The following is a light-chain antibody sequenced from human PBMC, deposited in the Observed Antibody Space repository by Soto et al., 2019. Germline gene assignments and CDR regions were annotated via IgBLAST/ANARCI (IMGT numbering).Light chain of an antibody. CDR3: SSSTSASTLLYL. J-gene: IGLJ1*01. V-gene: IGLV2-14*01. CDR1: SSDVGGYNY. CDR2: GVT. Sequence: QSALTQPASVSGSPGQSITISCTGTSSDVGGYNYVSWYQQHPGIAPKLLIYGVTNRPSGVSTRFSGSKSVNTASLTISGLQAEDEADYHCSSSTSASTLLYLFGTGTKLTVL.